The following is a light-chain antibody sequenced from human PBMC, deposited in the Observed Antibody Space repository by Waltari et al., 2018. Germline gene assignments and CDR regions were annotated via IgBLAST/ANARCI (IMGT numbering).Light chain of an antibody. Sequence: QSALTQPASVSGSPGQSITISCTGTISDAGGFNSVSWYQVHPGQAPRVMIYDVINRPSGVSDRFSASKSGNTASLTISGLQAEDEGDYYCSSQSTNSVVLFGGGTKLTVL. J-gene: IGLJ3*02. CDR3: SSQSTNSVVL. CDR1: ISDAGGFNS. CDR2: DVI. V-gene: IGLV2-14*03.